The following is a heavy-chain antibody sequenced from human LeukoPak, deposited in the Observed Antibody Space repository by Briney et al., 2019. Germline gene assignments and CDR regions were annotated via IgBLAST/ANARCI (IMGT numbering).Heavy chain of an antibody. CDR3: ATDLGSSRPNF. J-gene: IGHJ4*02. CDR1: GFSFSTYW. V-gene: IGHV3-7*01. CDR2: IKQDGSEK. Sequence: GRSLRLSCAASGFSFSTYWMSWVRQAPGKGLEWVANIKQDGSEKYYVDSAKGRFTISRDNAKNSLYLQMNSLTAEDTAVYYCATDLGSSRPNFWGQGILVTVSS. D-gene: IGHD6-13*01.